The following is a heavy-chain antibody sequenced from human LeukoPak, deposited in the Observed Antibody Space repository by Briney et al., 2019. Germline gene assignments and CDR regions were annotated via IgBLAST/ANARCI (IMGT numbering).Heavy chain of an antibody. Sequence: GGSLRLSCAASGFTFRSFYMSWVRQAPGKGLEWVANIKQDGNEKYYADSVKGRFAISRDNGKNSLDLQMNSLRADDTAVYYCARDTLGEGEDANYAVYYFDYWGQGTVVTVSS. V-gene: IGHV3-7*01. CDR3: ARDTLGEGEDANYAVYYFDY. J-gene: IGHJ4*02. CDR1: GFTFRSFY. CDR2: IKQDGNEK. D-gene: IGHD4/OR15-4a*01.